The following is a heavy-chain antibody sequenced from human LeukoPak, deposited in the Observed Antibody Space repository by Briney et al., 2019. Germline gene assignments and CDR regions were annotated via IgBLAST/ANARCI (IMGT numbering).Heavy chain of an antibody. CDR2: IYYSGST. J-gene: IGHJ4*02. CDR3: ARGDREFSGSYNFDY. CDR1: GGSISSGSYY. D-gene: IGHD1-26*01. Sequence: RSSETLSLTCTVSGGSISSGSYYWSWIRQPPGKGLEWIGYIYYSGSTNYNPSLKSRVTISVDTSKNQFSLKLSSVTAADTAVYYCARGDREFSGSYNFDYWGQGTLVTVSS. V-gene: IGHV4-61*01.